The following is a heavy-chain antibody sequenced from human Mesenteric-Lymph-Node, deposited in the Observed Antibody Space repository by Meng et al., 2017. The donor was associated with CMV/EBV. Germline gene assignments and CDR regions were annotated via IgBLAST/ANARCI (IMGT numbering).Heavy chain of an antibody. CDR2: TSYDGNVK. D-gene: IGHD2/OR15-2a*01. J-gene: IGHJ6*02. V-gene: IGHV3-30*04. CDR1: GFTFSTYS. Sequence: GGSLRLSCGASGFTFSTYSMHWVRQAPGKGLEWVAATSYDGNVKIYADSVKGRFLVSRDGPKKTVYLQMNTLRLEDTAVYYCGRTRGLGMKNFYYGFDVWGQGTTVTVSS. CDR3: GRTRGLGMKNFYYGFDV.